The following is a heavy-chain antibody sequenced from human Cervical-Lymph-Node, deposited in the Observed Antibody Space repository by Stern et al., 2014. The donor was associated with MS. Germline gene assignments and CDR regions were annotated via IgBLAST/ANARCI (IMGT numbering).Heavy chain of an antibody. J-gene: IGHJ1*01. CDR3: ATGLSTISFLLGY. CDR2: ISAGDGNT. V-gene: IGHV1-3*01. Sequence: QVQLVESGAEVKKPGASVKVSCKASGYTFSSYTMHWVRQAPGQGLEWMGWISAGDGNTKYAHNFQGRVTVTRDTYENTPYMELSSLTSEDTAVYYCATGLSTISFLLGYWGQGTLVTVSS. CDR1: GYTFSSYT. D-gene: IGHD2-2*01.